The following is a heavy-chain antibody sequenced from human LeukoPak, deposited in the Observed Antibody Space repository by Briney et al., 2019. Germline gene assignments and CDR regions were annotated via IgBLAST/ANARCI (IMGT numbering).Heavy chain of an antibody. CDR2: ITPIFGTA. D-gene: IGHD3-22*01. CDR1: GGTFSSYA. J-gene: IGHJ4*02. Sequence: GASVKVSCKASGGTFSSYAISWVRQAPGQGLEWMGGITPIFGTANYAQKFQGRVTITADESTSTAYMELSSLRSDDTAVYYCARVGSVDTSGYYDYWGQGTLVTVSS. V-gene: IGHV1-69*01. CDR3: ARVGSVDTSGYYDY.